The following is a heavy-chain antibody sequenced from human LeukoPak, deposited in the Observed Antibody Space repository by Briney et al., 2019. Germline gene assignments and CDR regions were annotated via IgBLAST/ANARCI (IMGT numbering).Heavy chain of an antibody. D-gene: IGHD2-15*01. CDR3: AKDRTPSRYCSGGSCYSAY. CDR1: GFTFSSYA. Sequence: GGSLRLSCAASGFTFSSYAMSWVRQAPGKGLEWVSAISGSGGSTYYADSVKGRFTISRENSKNTLYLQMNSLRAEDTAVYYCAKDRTPSRYCSGGSCYSAYWGQGTLVTVSS. V-gene: IGHV3-23*01. J-gene: IGHJ4*02. CDR2: ISGSGGST.